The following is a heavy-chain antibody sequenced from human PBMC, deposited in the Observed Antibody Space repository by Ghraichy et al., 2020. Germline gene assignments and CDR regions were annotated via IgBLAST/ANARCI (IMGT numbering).Heavy chain of an antibody. Sequence: ASVKVSCKASGYTFTSYYMHWVRQAPGQGLEWMGIINPSGGSTSYAQKFQGRVTMTRDTSTSTVYMELSSLRSEDTAVYYCARGVGYDSSGYRGTFDIWGQGTMVTVSS. D-gene: IGHD3-22*01. CDR1: GYTFTSYY. J-gene: IGHJ3*02. V-gene: IGHV1-46*01. CDR2: INPSGGST. CDR3: ARGVGYDSSGYRGTFDI.